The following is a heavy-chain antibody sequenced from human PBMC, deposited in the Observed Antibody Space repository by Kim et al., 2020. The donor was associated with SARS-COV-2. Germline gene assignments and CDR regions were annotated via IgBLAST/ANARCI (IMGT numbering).Heavy chain of an antibody. CDR2: INPNSGGT. CDR3: ARDLYYYDSSGYYPDY. Sequence: ASVKVSCKASGYTFTGYYMHWVRQAPGQGLEWMGRINPNSGGTNYAQKFQGRVTMTRDTSISTAYMELSRLRSDDTAVYYCARDLYYYDSSGYYPDYWGQGTLVTVSS. CDR1: GYTFTGYY. D-gene: IGHD3-22*01. J-gene: IGHJ4*02. V-gene: IGHV1-2*06.